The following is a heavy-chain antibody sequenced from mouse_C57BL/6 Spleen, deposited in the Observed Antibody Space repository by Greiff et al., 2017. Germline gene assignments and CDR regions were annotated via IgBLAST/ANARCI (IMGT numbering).Heavy chain of an antibody. CDR1: GYSFTDYN. D-gene: IGHD1-1*01. CDR2: INLNYGTT. J-gene: IGHJ4*01. Sequence: EVKLVESGPELVKPGASVKISCKASGYSFTDYNMNWVKQSNGKSLEWIGVINLNYGTTSYNQKFKGKATLTVDQSSSTAYMQLNSLTSEDSAVYYCAQGSNPYYAMDYWGQGTSVTVSS. V-gene: IGHV1-39*01. CDR3: AQGSNPYYAMDY.